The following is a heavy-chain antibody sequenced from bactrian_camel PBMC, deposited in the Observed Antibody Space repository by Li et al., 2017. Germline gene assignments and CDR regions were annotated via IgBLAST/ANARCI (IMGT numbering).Heavy chain of an antibody. D-gene: IGHD5*01. Sequence: HVQLVESGGGSVQAGGSLRLSCVASGYTYSSRYVGWFRQAPGKEREGVAAIYTGSDGSTYYADSVKGRFTISQDKAKRTVYLQMNSLKTEDTAMYYCAKLGTRWSEFPYWGQGTQVTVS. CDR1: GYTYSSRY. V-gene: IGHV3S1*01. J-gene: IGHJ4*01. CDR3: AKLGTRWSEFPY. CDR2: IYTGSDGST.